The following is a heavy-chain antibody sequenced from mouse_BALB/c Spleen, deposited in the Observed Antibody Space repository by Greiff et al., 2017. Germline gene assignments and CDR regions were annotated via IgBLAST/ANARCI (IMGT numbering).Heavy chain of an antibody. D-gene: IGHD2-3*01. CDR3: ARSGCDGYCHFDY. Sequence: EVHLVESGGGLVQPGGSRKLSCAASGFTFSSFAMHWVRQAPEKGLEWVAYISSGGSTIYYADTVKGRFTISRDKPKNTLFLQITSLRSEDTAMYYCARSGCDGYCHFDYWGQGTTLTVSS. CDR1: GFTFSSFA. V-gene: IGHV5-17*02. J-gene: IGHJ2*01. CDR2: ISSGGSTI.